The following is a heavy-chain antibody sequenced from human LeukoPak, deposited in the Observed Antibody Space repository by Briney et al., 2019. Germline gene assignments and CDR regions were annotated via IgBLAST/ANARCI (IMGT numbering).Heavy chain of an antibody. CDR1: GFTISSYA. V-gene: IGHV3-23*01. CDR3: AKRASSMIIVVIKGSQYFDS. J-gene: IGHJ4*02. Sequence: GGSLRLSCAVSGFTISSYAMSWVRQAPGKGLEWVSSISGNAHNTYYADSVKGQFAISRDNSKNTVSLQMNSLRAEDTAVYYCAKRASSMIIVVIKGSQYFDSWGQGTLVTVSS. CDR2: ISGNAHNT. D-gene: IGHD3-22*01.